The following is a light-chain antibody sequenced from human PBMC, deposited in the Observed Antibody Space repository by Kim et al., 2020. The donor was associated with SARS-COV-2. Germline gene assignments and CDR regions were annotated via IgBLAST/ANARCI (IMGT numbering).Light chain of an antibody. CDR3: QVWDSSSDHPV. V-gene: IGLV3-21*04. CDR1: NIGSKS. CDR2: YDS. J-gene: IGLJ3*02. Sequence: AQGKTARITCGGNNIGSKSVHWYQQKPGQAPVLGIYYDSDRPSGIPERFSGSNSGNTATLTISRVEAGDEADYYCQVWDSSSDHPVFGGGTQLTVL.